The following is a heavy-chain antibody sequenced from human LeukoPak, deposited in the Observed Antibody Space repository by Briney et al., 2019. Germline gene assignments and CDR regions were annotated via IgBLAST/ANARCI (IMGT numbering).Heavy chain of an antibody. D-gene: IGHD1-26*01. CDR3: ARGYSGSLHYFAY. J-gene: IGHJ4*02. Sequence: SETLSLTCTVSGGSIRNYYWSWIRQPPGKGLEWIGYIYYSGSTNYNPSLKSRVTISVDKSKNQFSLKLSSVTAADTAVYYCARGYSGSLHYFAYWGQGTLVTVSS. CDR1: GGSIRNYY. CDR2: IYYSGST. V-gene: IGHV4-59*01.